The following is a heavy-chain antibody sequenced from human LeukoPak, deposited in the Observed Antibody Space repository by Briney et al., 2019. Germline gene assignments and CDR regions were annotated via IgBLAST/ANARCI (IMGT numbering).Heavy chain of an antibody. CDR3: ARAPLRDIVVVPAARVGMDV. V-gene: IGHV4-34*01. CDR2: INHSGST. Sequence: PSETLSLTCAVYGGSFSGYYWSWIRQPPGKGLEWIGEINHSGSTNYNPSLKSRVIISVDTSKNQFSLKLSSVTAADTAVYYCARAPLRDIVVVPAARVGMDVWGKGTTVTVSS. J-gene: IGHJ6*04. D-gene: IGHD2-2*01. CDR1: GGSFSGYY.